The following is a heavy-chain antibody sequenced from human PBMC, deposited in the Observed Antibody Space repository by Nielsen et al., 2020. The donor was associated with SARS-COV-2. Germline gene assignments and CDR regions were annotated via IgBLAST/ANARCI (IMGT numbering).Heavy chain of an antibody. V-gene: IGHV3-30-3*01. Sequence: GGSLRLSCAASGFTFSSYAMHWVRQAPGKGLKWVAVISYDGSNKYYADSVKGRFTISRDNSKNTLYLQMNSLRAEDTAVYYCARVSTARSDYWGQGTLVTASS. CDR2: ISYDGSNK. CDR3: ARVSTARSDY. CDR1: GFTFSSYA. D-gene: IGHD2-2*01. J-gene: IGHJ4*02.